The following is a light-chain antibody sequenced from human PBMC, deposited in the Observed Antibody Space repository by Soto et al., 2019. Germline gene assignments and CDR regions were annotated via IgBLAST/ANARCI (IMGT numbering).Light chain of an antibody. J-gene: IGLJ1*01. CDR2: EVS. CDR3: GSYTGSIYV. CDR1: SSDVGGYKF. Sequence: QSALTQPASVSGSPGQSITISCTGTSSDVGGYKFVSWYQQHPGKAPKLMIYEVSNRPSGVSSRFSGSKSGNTASLTISGLQAEDEADYYCGSYTGSIYVFGPGTKVTDL. V-gene: IGLV2-14*01.